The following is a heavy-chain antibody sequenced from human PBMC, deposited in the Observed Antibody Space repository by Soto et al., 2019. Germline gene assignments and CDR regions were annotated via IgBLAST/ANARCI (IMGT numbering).Heavy chain of an antibody. CDR1: GFTFSSYD. Sequence: GGSLRLSCAASGFTFSSYDMHWVRQATGKGLEWVSAIGTAGDTYYPGSVKGRFTISRENAKNSLYLQMNSLRAGDTAVYYCARGLEYSSSYWFDPWGQGTLVTVSS. V-gene: IGHV3-13*01. D-gene: IGHD6-6*01. CDR2: IGTAGDT. J-gene: IGHJ5*02. CDR3: ARGLEYSSSYWFDP.